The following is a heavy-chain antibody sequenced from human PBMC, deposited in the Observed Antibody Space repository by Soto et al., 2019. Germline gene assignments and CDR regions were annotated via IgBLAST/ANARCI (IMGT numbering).Heavy chain of an antibody. V-gene: IGHV4-30-2*01. CDR2: IYHSGKT. Sequence: QLQLQESGSGLVKPSQTLSLTCAVSGGSISSGGYSWSXXXXXXXKGLEWIGYIYHSGKTYYNPSLKSRVTISVDRSKNQFSLKLSSVTAADTAVYYCARDSGAARYIDYWGQGTLVTVSS. CDR1: GGSISSGGYS. D-gene: IGHD3-10*01. J-gene: IGHJ4*02. CDR3: ARDSGAARYIDY.